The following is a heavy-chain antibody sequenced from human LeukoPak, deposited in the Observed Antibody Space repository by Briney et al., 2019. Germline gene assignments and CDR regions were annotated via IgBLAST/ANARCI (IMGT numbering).Heavy chain of an antibody. Sequence: SETLSLTCAVYGGSFSGYYWTWIRQPPGKGLEWIGYIYYSGSTNYNPSLKSRVTISVDTSKNQFSLKLSSVTAADTAVYYCARILADYYTFDIWGQGTMVTVSS. CDR1: GGSFSGYY. J-gene: IGHJ3*02. D-gene: IGHD3-10*01. CDR2: IYYSGST. V-gene: IGHV4-59*01. CDR3: ARILADYYTFDI.